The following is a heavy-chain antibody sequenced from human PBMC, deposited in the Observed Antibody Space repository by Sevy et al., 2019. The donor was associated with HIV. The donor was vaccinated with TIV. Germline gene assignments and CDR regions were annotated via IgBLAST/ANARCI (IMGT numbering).Heavy chain of an antibody. Sequence: ASVKVSCKVSGYTLSKLPMHWVRQAPGKGLEWMGGFDPEDGETIYAQKFQGRVIMTEDTSSDTAYMELSSLRSEDTAAYYWATLDFWSDYPFYGVDVWGQGTTVTVSS. J-gene: IGHJ6*02. D-gene: IGHD3-3*01. CDR3: ATLDFWSDYPFYGVDV. V-gene: IGHV1-24*01. CDR1: GYTLSKLP. CDR2: FDPEDGET.